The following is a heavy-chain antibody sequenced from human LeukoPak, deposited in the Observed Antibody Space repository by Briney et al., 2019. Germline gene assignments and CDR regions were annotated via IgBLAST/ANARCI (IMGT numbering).Heavy chain of an antibody. CDR3: ARARGKYDFWSGYYYYYMDV. J-gene: IGHJ6*03. Sequence: NASATLSLTCTVSGGSISSYYWSWLRQPAGTGLEWIGRIYTSGSTNYNPSLKSRVTMSVDTSKNQFSLKLSSVTAADTAVYYCARARGKYDFWSGYYYYYMDVWGKGTTVTVSS. D-gene: IGHD3-3*01. V-gene: IGHV4-4*07. CDR2: IYTSGST. CDR1: GGSISSYY.